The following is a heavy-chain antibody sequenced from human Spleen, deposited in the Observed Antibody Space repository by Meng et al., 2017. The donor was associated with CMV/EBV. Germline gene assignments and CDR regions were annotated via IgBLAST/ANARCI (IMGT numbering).Heavy chain of an antibody. CDR2: INPSGGST. CDR3: ARGYSSAYYFDY. CDR1: GYTFTSYY. Sequence: ASVKVSCKASGYTFTSYYMHWVRQAPGQGLEWMGIINPSGGSTSYAQKFQGRVTMTRDTSTSTIYMDLSSLRSEDTAVYYCARGYSSAYYFDYWGQGTLVTVSS. D-gene: IGHD6-19*01. V-gene: IGHV1-46*01. J-gene: IGHJ4*02.